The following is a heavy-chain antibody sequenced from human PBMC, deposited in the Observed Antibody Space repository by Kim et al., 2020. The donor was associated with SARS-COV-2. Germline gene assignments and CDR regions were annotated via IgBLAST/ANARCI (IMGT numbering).Heavy chain of an antibody. J-gene: IGHJ4*02. D-gene: IGHD1-1*01. CDR1: GGSISSDQSY. CDR2: IDYRGNT. CDR3: ARGELIFDY. Sequence: SETLSLTCAVSGGSISSDQSYWTWSRQPPGKGLEWVGFIDYRGNTFYNPSLKSRVTISADTSKNQFSLRLNSVTAADTAVYFCARGELIFDYWGQGTLVTVSS. V-gene: IGHV4-30-4*01.